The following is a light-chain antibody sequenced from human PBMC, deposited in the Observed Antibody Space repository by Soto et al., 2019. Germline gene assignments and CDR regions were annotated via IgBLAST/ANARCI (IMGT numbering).Light chain of an antibody. V-gene: IGLV1-36*01. Sequence: QSVLTQPPSVSDAPRQRVTISCSGNSSNIGKNAVNWYQHLPGKAPKLLIYYDDLLPSGVSDRFSGSKSGTSASLAISGLQSDDEGDYYCAAWDDSLNVVLFGGGTTLTVL. J-gene: IGLJ3*02. CDR1: SSNIGKNA. CDR3: AAWDDSLNVVL. CDR2: YDD.